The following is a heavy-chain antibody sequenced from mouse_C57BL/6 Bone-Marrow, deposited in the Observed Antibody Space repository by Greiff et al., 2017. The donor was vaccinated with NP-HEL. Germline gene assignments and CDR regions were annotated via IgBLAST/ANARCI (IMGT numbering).Heavy chain of an antibody. V-gene: IGHV1-61*01. D-gene: IGHD2-3*01. J-gene: IGHJ4*01. Sequence: VKLMEPGAELVRPGSSVKLSCKASGYTFTSYWLDWVKQRPGQGLEWIGNIYPSDSETHYNQKFKDKATLTVDKSSSTAYMQLSSLTSEDSAVYYGARSEWLLPYAMDYGGQGTSVTVSA. CDR3: ARSEWLLPYAMDY. CDR1: GYTFTSYW. CDR2: IYPSDSET.